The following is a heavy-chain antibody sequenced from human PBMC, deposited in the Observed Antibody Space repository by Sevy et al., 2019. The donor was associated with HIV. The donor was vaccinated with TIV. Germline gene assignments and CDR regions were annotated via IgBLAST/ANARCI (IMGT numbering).Heavy chain of an antibody. D-gene: IGHD1-26*01. Sequence: SETLSLTCTVSGGSITSLYWNWIRQPPGKGLEWIANIYYNGHSNYDLCLKSRVTLSLDTSKNQFSLRLSSVTAADTAMYYCAGENAWGRGYSWGQGTLVTVSS. CDR1: GGSITSLY. V-gene: IGHV4-59*08. CDR2: IYYNGHS. CDR3: AGENAWGRGYS. J-gene: IGHJ4*02.